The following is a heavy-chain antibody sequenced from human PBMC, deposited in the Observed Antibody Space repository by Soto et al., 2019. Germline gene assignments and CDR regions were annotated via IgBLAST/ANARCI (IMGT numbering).Heavy chain of an antibody. CDR3: ARGVWSTMVREGSTVYYYYMDV. CDR2: IYYSGST. V-gene: IGHV4-31*03. CDR1: GGSISSVGYY. Sequence: PSETLSLTCTVSGGSISSVGYYWSWIRQHPGKGLEWIGYIYYSGSTYYNPSLKSRVTISVDTSKNQFSLKLSSVTAADTAVYYCARGVWSTMVREGSTVYYYYMDVWGKGTTVTVSS. D-gene: IGHD3-10*01. J-gene: IGHJ6*03.